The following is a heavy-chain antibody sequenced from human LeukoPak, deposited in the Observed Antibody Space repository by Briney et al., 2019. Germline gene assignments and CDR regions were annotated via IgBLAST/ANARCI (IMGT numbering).Heavy chain of an antibody. CDR1: GYTFTSYY. V-gene: IGHV1-46*01. Sequence: GASVKVSCKASGYTFTSYYMHWVRQAPGQGLEWMEIINPSGGSTSYAQKFQGRVTMTRDMSTSTVYMELSSLRSEDTAVYYCARDDDSSGYYYTFDYWGQGTLVTVSS. CDR2: INPSGGST. J-gene: IGHJ4*02. CDR3: ARDDDSSGYYYTFDY. D-gene: IGHD3-22*01.